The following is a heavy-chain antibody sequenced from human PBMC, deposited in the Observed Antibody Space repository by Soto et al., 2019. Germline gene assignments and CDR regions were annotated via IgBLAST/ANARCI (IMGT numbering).Heavy chain of an antibody. V-gene: IGHV3-33*05. D-gene: IGHD2-2*01. CDR2: MSSDVSYT. CDR3: ARDADTSNHLSFFHX. J-gene: IGHJ5*02. CDR1: GFNFIRYG. Sequence: SLRHSWASSGFNFIRYGMHWVRQAPGKGLEWIAVMSSDVSYTPYADSMKGRLTISRDNPKNTLFLQMHSLRAEDTAVYFCARDADTSNHLSFFHXWGQGTRVTVS.